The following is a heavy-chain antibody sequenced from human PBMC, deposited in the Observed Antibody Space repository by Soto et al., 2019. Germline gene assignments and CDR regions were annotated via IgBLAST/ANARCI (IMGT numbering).Heavy chain of an antibody. CDR1: GGAISGYY. J-gene: IGHJ5*02. D-gene: IGHD6-19*01. CDR3: ASHGSDNGWFFFDP. CDR2: VSYSGSS. V-gene: IGHV4-59*08. Sequence: SETLSLTCSLSGGAISGYYWSWIRKPPGKGLEWIGYVSYSGSSDYHPSLTIRVTISIDTYKNQFSLKMIPVTAADTAADCCASHGSDNGWFFFDPWGQGAMVTVSS.